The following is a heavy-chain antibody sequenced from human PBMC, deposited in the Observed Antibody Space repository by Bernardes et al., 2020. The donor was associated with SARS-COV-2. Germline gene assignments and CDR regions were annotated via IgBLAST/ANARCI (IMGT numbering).Heavy chain of an antibody. CDR1: SFTFINYW. V-gene: IGHV3-7*03. CDR2: IKQDGREK. J-gene: IGHJ6*02. CDR3: ARSAGMDV. Sequence: GGSLRLSCAASSFTFINYWMTWVRQAPGKGLEWVANIKQDGREKYYVDSVKGRFTISRDNAKNSLFLQMNSLRAEDTAVFYCARSAGMDVWGQGTMVTVSS.